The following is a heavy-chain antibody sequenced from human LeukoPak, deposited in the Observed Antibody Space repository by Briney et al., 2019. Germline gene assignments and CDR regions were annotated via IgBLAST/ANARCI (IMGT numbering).Heavy chain of an antibody. CDR3: ARLRSSGWYDY. CDR1: GFTVSSNY. Sequence: GGSLRLSCAASGFTVSSNYMSWVRQAPGKGLEWVSVIYSGGSTYYADSVKGRFTISRDNSKNTLYLQMNGLRAEDTAVYYCARLRSSGWYDYWGQGTLVTVSS. J-gene: IGHJ4*02. D-gene: IGHD6-19*01. V-gene: IGHV3-53*01. CDR2: IYSGGST.